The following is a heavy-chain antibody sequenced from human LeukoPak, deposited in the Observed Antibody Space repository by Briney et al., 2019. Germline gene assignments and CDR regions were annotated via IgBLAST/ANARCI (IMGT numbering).Heavy chain of an antibody. D-gene: IGHD3-3*02. Sequence: GGSLRLSCATSGFPFADFVISWVRQAPGKGLEWVGFIRHKPVGATTEYVASVQGRFTISRDDSNSVAYLQMNSLRTEDTATYYCSRGFVSIWGPGTRATVSS. V-gene: IGHV3-49*04. J-gene: IGHJ1*01. CDR1: GFPFADFV. CDR2: IRHKPVGATT. CDR3: SRGFVSI.